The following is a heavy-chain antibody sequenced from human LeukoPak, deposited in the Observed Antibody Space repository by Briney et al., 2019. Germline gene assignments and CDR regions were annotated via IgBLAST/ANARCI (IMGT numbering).Heavy chain of an antibody. Sequence: SETLSLTCTVSGGSISSGSYYWSWIRQPAGKGLEWIGRIYTSGSTNYNPSLKSRVTISVDTSKNQFSLKLSSVTAADTAVYYCARSPHYHIDYWGQGTLVTVSS. J-gene: IGHJ4*02. V-gene: IGHV4-61*02. CDR2: IYTSGST. CDR1: GGSISSGSYY. D-gene: IGHD1-26*01. CDR3: ARSPHYHIDY.